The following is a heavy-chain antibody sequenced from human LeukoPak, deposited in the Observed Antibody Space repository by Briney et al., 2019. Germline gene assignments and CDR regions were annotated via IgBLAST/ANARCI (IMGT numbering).Heavy chain of an antibody. CDR2: ISSSGSTI. CDR1: GFTFSSYS. V-gene: IGHV3-48*04. J-gene: IGHJ6*03. Sequence: GGSLRLSCAASGFTFSSYSMNWVRQAPGKGLEWVSYISSSGSTIYYADSVKGRFTISRDNAKNPLYLQMNSLRAEDTALYHCAREAAAATRGYYYYYMDVWGKGTTVTVSS. D-gene: IGHD6-13*01. CDR3: AREAAAATRGYYYYYMDV.